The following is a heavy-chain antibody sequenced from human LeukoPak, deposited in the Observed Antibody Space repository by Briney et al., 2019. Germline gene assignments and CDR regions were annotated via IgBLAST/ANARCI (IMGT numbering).Heavy chain of an antibody. V-gene: IGHV3-49*04. Sequence: GGSLRLSCTASGFTFGDYAMSWVRQAPGKGLEWVGFIRSKAYGGTTEYTASVKGRFTISRDDSKSIAYLQMNSLKTGDTAVYYCTRVSGDPPYYYYYYYMDVWGKGTTVTVSS. CDR3: TRVSGDPPYYYYYYYMDV. D-gene: IGHD7-27*01. CDR2: IRSKAYGGTT. CDR1: GFTFGDYA. J-gene: IGHJ6*03.